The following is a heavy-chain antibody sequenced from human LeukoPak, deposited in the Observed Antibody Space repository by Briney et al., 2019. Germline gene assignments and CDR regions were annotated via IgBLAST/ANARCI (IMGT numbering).Heavy chain of an antibody. CDR1: GFTFSSYW. CDR2: IKQDGSEK. J-gene: IGHJ6*02. Sequence: AGGSLRLSCAAFGFTFSSYWMSWVRQAPGKGLEWVANIKQDGSEKYYVDSVKGRFTISRDNAKNSLYLQMNSLRAEDTAVYYCARNYYYGMDVWGQGTTVTVSS. V-gene: IGHV3-7*05. CDR3: ARNYYYGMDV.